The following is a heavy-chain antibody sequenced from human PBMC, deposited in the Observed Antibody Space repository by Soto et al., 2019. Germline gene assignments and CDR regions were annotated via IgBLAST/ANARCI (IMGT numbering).Heavy chain of an antibody. CDR3: ASGASGNYR. CDR1: GFTVSSNY. J-gene: IGHJ4*02. Sequence: EVQLVESGGGLVQPGGSLRLSCAASGFTVSSNYMTWVRQAPGKGLEWVSNIYSGGTTSYADSVKGRFTISRDNSKNTLFRQMNSLRDDDTAVYYCASGASGNYRWGQGTLVTVSS. D-gene: IGHD3-10*01. V-gene: IGHV3-66*01. CDR2: IYSGGTT.